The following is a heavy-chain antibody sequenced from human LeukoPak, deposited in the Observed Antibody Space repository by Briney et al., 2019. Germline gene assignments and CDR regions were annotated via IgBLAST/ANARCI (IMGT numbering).Heavy chain of an antibody. V-gene: IGHV3-30*02. CDR2: IRSDGSNK. CDR1: GFTFSTYG. D-gene: IGHD4-17*01. J-gene: IGHJ4*02. Sequence: PGGSLRLSCAASGFTFSTYGVNWVRQAPGKGLEWVAFIRSDGSNKYYADSVKGRFTISRDNSKNTLYLQMNSLRAEDTAVYHCAKDDTTVTTFDYWGQGTLVTVSS. CDR3: AKDDTTVTTFDY.